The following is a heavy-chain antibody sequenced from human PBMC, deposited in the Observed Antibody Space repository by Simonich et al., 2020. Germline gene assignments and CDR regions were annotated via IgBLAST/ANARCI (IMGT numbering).Heavy chain of an antibody. CDR2: IIAYNGNT. V-gene: IGHV1-18*01. J-gene: IGHJ4*02. Sequence: QVQLVQSGAEVKKPGASVKVSCKASGYTFTSYGISWVRQAPGQGLEWMGVIIAYNGNTNDAQKVQGRVTMTTDTSTSTAYMELRSLRSDDTAVYYCARASRGTWWYYYFDYWGQGTLVTVSS. D-gene: IGHD2-15*01. CDR1: GYTFTSYG. CDR3: ARASRGTWWYYYFDY.